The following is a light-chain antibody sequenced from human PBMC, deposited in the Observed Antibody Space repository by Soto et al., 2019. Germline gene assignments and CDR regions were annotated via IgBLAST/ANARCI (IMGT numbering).Light chain of an antibody. J-gene: IGLJ1*01. Sequence: QSVLTQPPSASGTPGQRVTISCSGDSSSIERNTVSWYQQLPGMAPKLLIYNDNQRPSGVPDRFSGSKSGTSASLAISGLQSEDEADYYCASWDVTLNGLYVFGTGTKLTVL. CDR2: NDN. V-gene: IGLV1-44*01. CDR1: SSSIERNT. CDR3: ASWDVTLNGLYV.